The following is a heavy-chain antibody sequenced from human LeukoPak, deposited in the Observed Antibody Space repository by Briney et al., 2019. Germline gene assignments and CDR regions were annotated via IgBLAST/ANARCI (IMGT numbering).Heavy chain of an antibody. V-gene: IGHV1-2*04. CDR3: ARGAAAGTPTDYYYYYGMDV. D-gene: IGHD6-13*01. J-gene: IGHJ6*02. Sequence: ASVKVSCKASGYTFTGYYMHWVRQAPGQGLEWMGWINPNSGGTNYAQKFQGWVTMTRDTSISTAYMELSRLRSDDTAVYYCARGAAAGTPTDYYYYYGMDVWGQGTTVTVSS. CDR1: GYTFTGYY. CDR2: INPNSGGT.